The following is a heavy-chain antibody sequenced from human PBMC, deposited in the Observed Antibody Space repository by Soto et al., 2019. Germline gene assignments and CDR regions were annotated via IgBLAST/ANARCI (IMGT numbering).Heavy chain of an antibody. CDR2: INHSGST. D-gene: IGHD4-17*01. J-gene: IGHJ2*01. Sequence: SETLSLTCAVYGGSFRGYYWSWIRQPPGKGLEWIGEINHSGSTNYNPSLKSRVTISVDTSKNQFSLKLSSVTAADTAVYYCARGQDYGDYKWYFDLWGRGTLVTVSS. V-gene: IGHV4-34*01. CDR3: ARGQDYGDYKWYFDL. CDR1: GGSFRGYY.